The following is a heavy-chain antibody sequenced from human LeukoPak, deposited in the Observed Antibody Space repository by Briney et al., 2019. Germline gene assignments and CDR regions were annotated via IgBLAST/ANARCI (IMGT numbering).Heavy chain of an antibody. CDR1: GFTFSSYS. Sequence: GGSLRLSCAASGFTFSSYSMNWVRQAPGKGLEWVAFIRYDGSNKYYADSVKGRFTISRDNSKNTLYLQMNSLRAEDTAVYYCAKDTIDSSGYYWGGPYFDYWGQGTLVTVSS. CDR2: IRYDGSNK. CDR3: AKDTIDSSGYYWGGPYFDY. V-gene: IGHV3-30*02. D-gene: IGHD3-22*01. J-gene: IGHJ4*02.